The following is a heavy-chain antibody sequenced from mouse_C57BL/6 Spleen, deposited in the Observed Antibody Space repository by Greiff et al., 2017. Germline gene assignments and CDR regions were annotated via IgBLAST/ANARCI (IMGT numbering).Heavy chain of an antibody. Sequence: VQLQQSGAELVRPGASVKLSCTASGFNITDDYMHWVQQRPEQGLEWIGWIDPENGDTEYASKFQGKATITADTSSNTAYLQLSSLTSEDTAVYYCTRYGSSLYWYFDVWGTGTTVTVSS. CDR3: TRYGSSLYWYFDV. V-gene: IGHV14-4*01. CDR1: GFNITDDY. D-gene: IGHD1-1*01. J-gene: IGHJ1*03. CDR2: IDPENGDT.